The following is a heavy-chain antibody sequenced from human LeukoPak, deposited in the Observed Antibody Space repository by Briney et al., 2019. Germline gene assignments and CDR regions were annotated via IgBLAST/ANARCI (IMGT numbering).Heavy chain of an antibody. CDR1: GGSFSLYY. CDR2: IHRSGST. J-gene: IGHJ5*02. CDR3: ARRGTMVGGVSRTRGALDP. D-gene: IGHD3-10*01. V-gene: IGHV4-34*01. Sequence: SETLSLSCAVYGGSFSLYYLSWIRQPPGEGLEWMGEIHRSGSTNNNPSLQSRVTIAVDTSKNHLSLKMSSVTAADTAVYYCARRGTMVGGVSRTRGALDPWGQGTLVTVSS.